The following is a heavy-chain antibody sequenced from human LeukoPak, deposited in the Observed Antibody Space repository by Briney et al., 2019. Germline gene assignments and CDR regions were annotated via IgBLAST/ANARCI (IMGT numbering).Heavy chain of an antibody. Sequence: PGGSLRLSCAASGFTFSNAWMTWVRQAPGKGLEWVANIKSDGSEKSYVDSVKGRFSISRDNTKNSLYLEINSLRADDTAVYYCARPMMDGSGYYYGCFDKWGQGALVTVSS. CDR1: GFTFSNAW. CDR3: ARPMMDGSGYYYGCFDK. J-gene: IGHJ4*02. V-gene: IGHV3-7*03. CDR2: IKSDGSEK. D-gene: IGHD3-22*01.